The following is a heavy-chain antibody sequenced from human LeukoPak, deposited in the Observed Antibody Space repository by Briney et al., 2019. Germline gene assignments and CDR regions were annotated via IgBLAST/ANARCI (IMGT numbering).Heavy chain of an antibody. CDR1: GGSISSGDYY. V-gene: IGHV4-30-4*01. CDR2: IYYSGST. Sequence: SETLSLACTVSGGSISSGDYYWSWIRQPPGKGLEWIGYIYYSGSTYYNLSLKSRVTISVDTSKNQFSLKLSSVTAADTAVYYCARDSAAYGAFDYWGQGTLVTVSS. CDR3: ARDSAAYGAFDY. D-gene: IGHD4-17*01. J-gene: IGHJ4*02.